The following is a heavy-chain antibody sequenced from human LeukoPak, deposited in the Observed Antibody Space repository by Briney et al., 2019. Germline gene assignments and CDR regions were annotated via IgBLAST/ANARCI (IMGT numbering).Heavy chain of an antibody. CDR3: AVVMVVTTTPSFDH. CDR1: GYTFTDYY. V-gene: IGHV1-2*02. Sequence: ASVKVSCKASGYTFTDYYMHWVRQAPGQGLEWMGWIVPNSGGTNYAQKFQGRVNMTRDTSINTAYMELSRLTSDDTAVYYCAVVMVVTTTPSFDHWGQGTLVTVSS. J-gene: IGHJ4*02. D-gene: IGHD4/OR15-4a*01. CDR2: IVPNSGGT.